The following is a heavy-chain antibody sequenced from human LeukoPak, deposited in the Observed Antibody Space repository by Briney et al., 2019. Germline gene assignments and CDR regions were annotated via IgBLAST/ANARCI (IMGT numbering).Heavy chain of an antibody. J-gene: IGHJ4*02. Sequence: ASVKVSCKASGYTFTSYYMHWVRQAPGQGLEWMGIINPSGGSTSYAQKFQGRVTMTRDTSTSTVYMELSSLRSEDTAVYYCAGSSWCGGYFDYWGQGTLVTVSS. V-gene: IGHV1-46*01. CDR2: INPSGGST. D-gene: IGHD6-13*01. CDR1: GYTFTSYY. CDR3: AGSSWCGGYFDY.